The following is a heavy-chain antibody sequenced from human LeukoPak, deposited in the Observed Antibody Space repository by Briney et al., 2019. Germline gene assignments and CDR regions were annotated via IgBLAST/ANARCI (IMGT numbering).Heavy chain of an antibody. J-gene: IGHJ4*02. V-gene: IGHV4-34*01. D-gene: IGHD6-6*01. CDR1: GGSFSGYY. Sequence: SETLSLTCAVYGGSFSGYYWSWIRQPPAKGLEWIGEINHSGSTNYNPSLKSRVTISVDTPKNQFSLKLSSVPAADTAVYYCARGPLVSPWDYWGQGTLVTVSP. CDR2: INHSGST. CDR3: ARGPLVSPWDY.